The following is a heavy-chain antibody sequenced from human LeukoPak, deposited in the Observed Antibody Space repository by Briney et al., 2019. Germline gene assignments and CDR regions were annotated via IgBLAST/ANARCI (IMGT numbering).Heavy chain of an antibody. Sequence: GGSLRLSCAASGFTFSTYAMSWVRQAPGEGLEWVSAISAGGDNTDYADSVKGRFTISRDNSKNTVYLQITSLRAEDTAVYHCAKQYSSPGPFDYWGQGTLVTVSS. D-gene: IGHD6-6*01. CDR2: ISAGGDNT. J-gene: IGHJ4*02. CDR3: AKQYSSPGPFDY. CDR1: GFTFSTYA. V-gene: IGHV3-23*01.